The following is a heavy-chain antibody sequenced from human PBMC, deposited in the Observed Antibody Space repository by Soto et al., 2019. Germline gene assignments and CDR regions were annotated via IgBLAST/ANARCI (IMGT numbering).Heavy chain of an antibody. J-gene: IGHJ6*03. CDR2: INYKSHI. V-gene: IGHV3-21*01. Sequence: EVQLVESGGGLVKPGGYLRLSCAASGCTFSSYSMNWVRQAPGKGLEWVSSINYKSHIDYADSVKGRFTISRDNAKNSLYLQMNSLRAEDTAVYFCARDLIYAGYYYYMDVWGIGTTVTVSS. CDR1: GCTFSSYS. CDR3: ARDLIYAGYYYYMDV. D-gene: IGHD2-21*01.